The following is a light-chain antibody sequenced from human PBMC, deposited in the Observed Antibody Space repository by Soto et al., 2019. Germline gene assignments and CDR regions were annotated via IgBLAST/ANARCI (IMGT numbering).Light chain of an antibody. CDR3: QQYGSSPT. Sequence: EIVLTQSPGTLSLSPGERATLSCRASQSVSSTFLAWYQQKPGQAPRLLIYGPSSRATGIPDRFSGSGSGTDFTLTISRLEPEDVAVYYCQQYGSSPTFGQGTKVEIK. CDR1: QSVSSTF. J-gene: IGKJ1*01. V-gene: IGKV3-20*01. CDR2: GPS.